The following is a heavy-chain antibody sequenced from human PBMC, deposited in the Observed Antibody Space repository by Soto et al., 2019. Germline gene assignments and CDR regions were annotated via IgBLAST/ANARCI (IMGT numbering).Heavy chain of an antibody. CDR1: GFTFSNYA. CDR3: ARNVEYCSGGSCYLNWFDP. J-gene: IGHJ5*02. D-gene: IGHD2-15*01. CDR2: ISGGVGRT. Sequence: EVQLLESGGGLVQPGGSLRLSCAASGFTFSNYAMSWVRQAPGKGLEWVSAISGGVGRTYYADSVKGRFTISRDNSRNTLYLQMNSLRAEDTAVYYCARNVEYCSGGSCYLNWFDPWGQGTLVTVSS. V-gene: IGHV3-23*01.